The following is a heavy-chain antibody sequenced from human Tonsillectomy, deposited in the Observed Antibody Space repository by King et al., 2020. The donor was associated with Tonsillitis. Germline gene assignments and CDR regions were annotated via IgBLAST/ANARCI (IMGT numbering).Heavy chain of an antibody. J-gene: IGHJ5*02. Sequence: QLVQSGAEVKKTGASVKVSCKASGYTFTGYFLHWVRQAPGQGLEWMGWISPNTGGTNYAHKFQGWVTMTRDTSINTAYVELRRLRSDGTAVYYCARGEGCNRTGCLTGFDLWGQGPLVTVSS. CDR1: GYTFTGYF. CDR2: ISPNTGGT. CDR3: ARGEGCNRTGCLTGFDL. D-gene: IGHD2-2*01. V-gene: IGHV1-2*04.